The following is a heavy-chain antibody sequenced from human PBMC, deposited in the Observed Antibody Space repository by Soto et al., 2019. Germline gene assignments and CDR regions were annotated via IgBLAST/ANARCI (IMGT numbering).Heavy chain of an antibody. Sequence: GASVKVSCKASGYTFTSYGIRWVRQAPGQGLEWMGWISAYNGNTNYAQKLQGRVTMTTDTSTSTAYMELRSLRSDDTAVYYCARAYYDFWSGQPFNFDYWGQGTLVTVSS. D-gene: IGHD3-3*01. J-gene: IGHJ4*02. CDR2: ISAYNGNT. CDR1: GYTFTSYG. V-gene: IGHV1-18*01. CDR3: ARAYYDFWSGQPFNFDY.